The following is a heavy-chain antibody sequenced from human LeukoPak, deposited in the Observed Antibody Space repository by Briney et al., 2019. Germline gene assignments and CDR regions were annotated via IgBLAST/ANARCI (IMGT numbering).Heavy chain of an antibody. Sequence: GESLKISCKGTGYSFTNYWIGWVHQMPGKGLEWMGMISPHDSDTRYSPSFQGQVTISADKSITTAYLQWSSLKASDTAIYYCARRCDSGGYRFWFDPWGQGTLVTVSS. CDR2: ISPHDSDT. CDR3: ARRCDSGGYRFWFDP. V-gene: IGHV5-51*07. J-gene: IGHJ5*02. CDR1: GYSFTNYW. D-gene: IGHD3-16*02.